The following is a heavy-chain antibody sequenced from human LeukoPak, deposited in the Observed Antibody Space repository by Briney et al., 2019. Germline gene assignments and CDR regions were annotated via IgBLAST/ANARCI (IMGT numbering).Heavy chain of an antibody. J-gene: IGHJ4*02. CDR2: ISGSGGST. D-gene: IGHD6-19*01. CDR1: GFTVSSNY. V-gene: IGHV3-23*01. CDR3: AKHPGIAVAGVFDY. Sequence: GGSLRLSCAASGFTVSSNYMSWVRQAPGKGLEWVSAISGSGGSTYYADSVKGRFTISRDNSKNTLYLQMNSLRAEDTAVYYCAKHPGIAVAGVFDYWGQGTLVTVSS.